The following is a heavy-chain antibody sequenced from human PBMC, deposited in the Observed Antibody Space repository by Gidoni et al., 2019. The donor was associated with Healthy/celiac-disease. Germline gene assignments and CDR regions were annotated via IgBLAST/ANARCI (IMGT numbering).Heavy chain of an antibody. CDR1: GSPFPGYY. CDR3: ARDRRGVGATLVSWSINYYYGMDV. Sequence: QVPLVQSGAEVKKPGASVKVSCQASGSPFPGYYVPWVPQAPGQGLDWLGRINPKSGGTNYAQKFQGRVTMTRDTSISTAYMELSRLRSDDTAVYYCARDRRGVGATLVSWSINYYYGMDVWGQGTTVTVSS. V-gene: IGHV1-2*06. D-gene: IGHD1-26*01. J-gene: IGHJ6*02. CDR2: INPKSGGT.